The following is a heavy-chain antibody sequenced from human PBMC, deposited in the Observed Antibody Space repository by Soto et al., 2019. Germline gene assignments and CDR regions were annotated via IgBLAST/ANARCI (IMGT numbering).Heavy chain of an antibody. J-gene: IGHJ2*01. CDR3: AKDLRGPEAGTWYFDL. CDR2: IVARGINT. Sequence: EVQLLESGGGLVQPGGSLRLACEACGLTVNIYTMGGVRQAPGKGLEWVSAIVARGINTYYADSVKGRFTISRDNSKDTIYLQMNSLRAEDTAVYYCAKDLRGPEAGTWYFDLWGRGTLVAVSS. V-gene: IGHV3-23*01. D-gene: IGHD6-13*01. CDR1: GLTVNIYT.